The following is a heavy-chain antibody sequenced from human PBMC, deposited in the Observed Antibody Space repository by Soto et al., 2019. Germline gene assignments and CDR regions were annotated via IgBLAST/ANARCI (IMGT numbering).Heavy chain of an antibody. CDR3: TGWDIAGDVDY. CDR2: IKTKAAGGTT. Sequence: EVQMVESGGGLVKPGGSLRLSCAASGFSFSNAWMSWVSQAPGKGLEWVGRIKTKAAGGTTDYAAPVKGRFNISRDDSKNTVYMQRNSLKTEDTAVYYCTGWDIAGDVDYWGQGTLVPVSS. CDR1: GFSFSNAW. V-gene: IGHV3-15*01. D-gene: IGHD5-12*01. J-gene: IGHJ4*02.